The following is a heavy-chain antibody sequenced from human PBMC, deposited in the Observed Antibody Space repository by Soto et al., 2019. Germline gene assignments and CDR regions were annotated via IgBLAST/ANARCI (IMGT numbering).Heavy chain of an antibody. D-gene: IGHD2-2*01. V-gene: IGHV1-18*01. CDR2: ISAYTDTP. Sequence: ASVKVSCKASGDTFTNLGVTWVRRAPGQGLEWMGWISAYTDTPNYAQKFQGRVTMTIDTSTSTAYMDLRSLTSDDTAVYYCARVIPRVAAWFDPSGQGTRVTVSS. CDR1: GDTFTNLG. J-gene: IGHJ5*02. CDR3: ARVIPRVAAWFDP.